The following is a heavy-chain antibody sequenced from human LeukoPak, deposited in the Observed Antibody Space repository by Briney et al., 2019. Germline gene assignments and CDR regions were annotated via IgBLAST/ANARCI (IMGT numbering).Heavy chain of an antibody. J-gene: IGHJ4*02. D-gene: IGHD1-20*01. V-gene: IGHV4-38-2*02. Sequence: SETLSLTCTVSGYSISSGYYWGWIRQPPGKELEWIGSIYHSGSNYYNPSLKSRVTISIDTSKNQFSLNLRYVTAADTAMYYCASNLGITATAIDYWGQGTRVTVSS. CDR1: GYSISSGYY. CDR3: ASNLGITATAIDY. CDR2: IYHSGSN.